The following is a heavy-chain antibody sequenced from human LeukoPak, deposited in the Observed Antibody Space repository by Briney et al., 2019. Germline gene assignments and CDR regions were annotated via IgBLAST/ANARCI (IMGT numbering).Heavy chain of an antibody. CDR3: ARGRFLEWLLTPWFDY. V-gene: IGHV4-39*07. J-gene: IGHJ4*02. CDR2: IYYSGST. CDR1: GGSISSDNYY. Sequence: SETLSLTCTVSGGSISSDNYYWGWIRQPPGKGLEFIGSIYYSGSTNYNPSLKSRVTMSVDTSKNQFSLKLSSVTAADTAVYYCARGRFLEWLLTPWFDYWGQGTLVTVSS. D-gene: IGHD3-3*01.